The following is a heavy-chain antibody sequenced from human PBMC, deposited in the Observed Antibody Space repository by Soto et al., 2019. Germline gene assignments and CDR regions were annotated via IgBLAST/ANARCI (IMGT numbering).Heavy chain of an antibody. V-gene: IGHV4-34*01. CDR3: ARVPSP. J-gene: IGHJ5*02. CDR1: GGASNNFF. CDR2: IYHSGSP. Sequence: SETLSLTCAVSGGASNNFFWAWIRQTPGKGLEWIGYIYHSGSPYYNPSLKSRVTISVDRSKNQFSLKLSSVTAADTAVYYCARVPSPWGQGTLVTVSS.